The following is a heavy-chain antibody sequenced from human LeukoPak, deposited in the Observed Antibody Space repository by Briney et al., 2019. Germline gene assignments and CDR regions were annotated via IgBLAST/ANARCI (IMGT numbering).Heavy chain of an antibody. CDR3: ARDRYASRSYVMDV. CDR1: GFTFRRYA. D-gene: IGHD2-2*01. CDR2: VSYDGSNT. Sequence: SGGSLRLSCALSGFTFRRYAMHWVRQAPGKGLEWLSVVSYDGSNTYYADSVKGRFIISRGNSKNTVFLQMNSLRPEDTAVYYCARDRYASRSYVMDVWGQGTTVAVSS. V-gene: IGHV3-30*04. J-gene: IGHJ6*02.